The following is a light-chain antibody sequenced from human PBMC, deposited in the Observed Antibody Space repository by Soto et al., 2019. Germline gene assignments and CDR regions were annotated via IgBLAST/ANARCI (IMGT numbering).Light chain of an antibody. J-gene: IGKJ1*01. CDR2: KAS. Sequence: DIQMTQSPSTLSASVGDRVTITCRASQSISSWLAWYQQKPGKAPNLLIYKASSLESGVPSRFSGSGSGTEFTLTISSLQPDDFATYFCQQYKSRSWTFGQGTKVEIK. CDR3: QQYKSRSWT. V-gene: IGKV1-5*03. CDR1: QSISSW.